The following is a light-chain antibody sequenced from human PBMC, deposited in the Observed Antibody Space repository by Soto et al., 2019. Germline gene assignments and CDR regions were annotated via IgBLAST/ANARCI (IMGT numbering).Light chain of an antibody. CDR2: AAS. J-gene: IGKJ4*01. Sequence: DIQMTQSPSSVSASVGDRVTITCRASQDISNWLVWYQQKAGEAPKLLIYAASTLQSEVPSRFSGSGSGTEFSLTISSLQPEDFATYHCQQTSSVPRTFGGGTKVEI. V-gene: IGKV1-12*01. CDR3: QQTSSVPRT. CDR1: QDISNW.